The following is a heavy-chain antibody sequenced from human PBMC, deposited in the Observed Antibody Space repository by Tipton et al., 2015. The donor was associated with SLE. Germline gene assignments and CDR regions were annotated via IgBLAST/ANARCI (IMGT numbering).Heavy chain of an antibody. CDR1: SGSISSSSYY. CDR3: ARHASFTFLGAFDV. V-gene: IGHV4-39*01. Sequence: LRLSCTVSSGSISSSSYYWGWIRQPPGKGLEWIGSIYYSGNTYYNPSLKSRVTISADTPKKRFSLRLSSVTAADTAVYYCARHASFTFLGAFDVWGQGTMITVSS. J-gene: IGHJ3*01. CDR2: IYYSGNT. D-gene: IGHD2/OR15-2a*01.